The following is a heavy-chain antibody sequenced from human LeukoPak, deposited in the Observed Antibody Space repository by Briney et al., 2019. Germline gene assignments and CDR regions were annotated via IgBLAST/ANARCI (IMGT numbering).Heavy chain of an antibody. D-gene: IGHD3-3*01. V-gene: IGHV3-30*04. CDR2: ISYDGSNK. J-gene: IGHJ6*03. Sequence: PGGSLRLSCAASGFTFSSYAMHWVRQAPGKGLEWVAVISYDGSNKYYADSVKGRFTISRDNAKNSLYLQMNSLRAEDTAVYYCAREPNPFWSGSNYYMDVWGKGTTVTVSS. CDR3: AREPNPFWSGSNYYMDV. CDR1: GFTFSSYA.